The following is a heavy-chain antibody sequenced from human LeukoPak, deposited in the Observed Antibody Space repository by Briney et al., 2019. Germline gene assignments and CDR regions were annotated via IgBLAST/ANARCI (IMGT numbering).Heavy chain of an antibody. D-gene: IGHD6-13*01. CDR1: GYTLTELS. CDR3: ATVIAAAGPFDY. V-gene: IGHV1-24*01. Sequence: ASVKVSCKVSGYTLTELSMHWVRQAPGKGLEWMGGFDPEDGETIYAQKFQGRVTMTEDTSTDTAYMGLSSLRSEDTAVYYCATVIAAAGPFDYWGQGTLVTVSS. CDR2: FDPEDGET. J-gene: IGHJ4*02.